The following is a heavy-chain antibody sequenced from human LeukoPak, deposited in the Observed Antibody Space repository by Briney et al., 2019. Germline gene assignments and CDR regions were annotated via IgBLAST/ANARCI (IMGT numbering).Heavy chain of an antibody. CDR1: GFTVSSNY. V-gene: IGHV3-23*01. D-gene: IGHD6-19*01. CDR3: AKMGLKQWPYNYFDY. J-gene: IGHJ4*02. Sequence: GGSLRLSCAASGFTVSSNYMSWVRQAPGKGLEWVSTISDGGGSTYYADSVKGRLTISRDNSKNTLYLQMNSLRAEDTAVYYCAKMGLKQWPYNYFDYWGQGTLVTVSS. CDR2: ISDGGGST.